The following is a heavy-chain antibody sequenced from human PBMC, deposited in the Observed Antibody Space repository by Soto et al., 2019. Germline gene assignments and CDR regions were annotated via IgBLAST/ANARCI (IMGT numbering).Heavy chain of an antibody. CDR2: IYHSGST. D-gene: IGHD2-2*01. CDR3: ARVPDR. CDR1: CGSISSGGYS. V-gene: IGHV4-30-2*01. Sequence: SETLSLTCAVSCGSISSGGYSWSWIRQPPGKGLERIGYIYHSGSTYYNPSLKSRVTISVDRSKNQFSLKLSSVTAADTAVYYCARVPDRWGQGTLVTVSS. J-gene: IGHJ4*01.